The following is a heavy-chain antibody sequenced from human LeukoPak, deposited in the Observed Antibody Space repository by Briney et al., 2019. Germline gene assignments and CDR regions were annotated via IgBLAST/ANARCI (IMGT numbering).Heavy chain of an antibody. CDR3: ARDRYDYVWGSYRYTRGFDY. CDR1: GYTFTSYD. CDR2: MNPNSGNT. J-gene: IGHJ4*02. D-gene: IGHD3-16*02. Sequence: ASVKVSCKASGYTFTSYDINWVRQATGQGLEWMGWMNPNSGNTGYAQKFQGRVTMTRNTSISTAYMEQSSLRSEDTAVYYCARDRYDYVWGSYRYTRGFDYWGQGTLVTVSS. V-gene: IGHV1-8*01.